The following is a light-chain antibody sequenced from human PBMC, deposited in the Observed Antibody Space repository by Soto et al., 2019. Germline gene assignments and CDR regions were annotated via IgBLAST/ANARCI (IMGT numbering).Light chain of an antibody. CDR1: SSNIGAGYD. Sequence: QSVLTQPPSVSGAPGQRVTISCTGSSSNIGAGYDVHWYQQLPGTAPKLLIYGNSNRPSGVPDRFSGSKSGTSASLAITGLRAEDEADYYCQSYDSSLSCSGVFGGGTNLSV. J-gene: IGLJ2*01. CDR3: QSYDSSLSCSGV. V-gene: IGLV1-40*01. CDR2: GNS.